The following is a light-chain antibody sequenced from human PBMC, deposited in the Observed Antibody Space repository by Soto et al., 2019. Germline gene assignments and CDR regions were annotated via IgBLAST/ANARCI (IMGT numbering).Light chain of an antibody. CDR3: GTWDSSLSAGV. CDR2: DDN. Sequence: QSVLTQPPSVSAAPGQKVTISCSGSSSNIGSNYLSWYQQLPGTAPKLLIYDDNKPPSGIPHRFSGSKSSTSATLGITGLQAEDEADYYCGTWDSSLSAGVFGGGTQLTVL. CDR1: SSNIGSNY. J-gene: IGLJ2*01. V-gene: IGLV1-51*01.